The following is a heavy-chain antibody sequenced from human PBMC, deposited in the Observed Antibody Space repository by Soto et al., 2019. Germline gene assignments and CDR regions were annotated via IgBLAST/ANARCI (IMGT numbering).Heavy chain of an antibody. V-gene: IGHV1-3*01. CDR2: INVGNGNT. CDR1: GYTFTSYA. Sequence: QVQLVQSGAEVKKPGASVKVSCKASGYTFTSYAMHWVRQAPGQRLEWMGWINVGNGNTKYSQKFQGRVTITRDTSASTAYMELSSLRSEDTAVYYCANALGLYYFDYWGQGTLVTVSS. D-gene: IGHD3-16*01. CDR3: ANALGLYYFDY. J-gene: IGHJ4*02.